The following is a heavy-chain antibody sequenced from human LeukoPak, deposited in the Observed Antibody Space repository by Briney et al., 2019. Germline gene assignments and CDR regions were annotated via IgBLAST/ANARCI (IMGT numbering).Heavy chain of an antibody. CDR2: ISGSGDYT. Sequence: GGTLRLSCAASGFTFSSHGMSWVRQAPGKGLEWVSTISGSGDYTYYADSVKGRFTISRDNSKNTLYLQMNILRAEDTAVYYCAKVTYGSGTYGAFDSWGQGTLVTVSS. J-gene: IGHJ4*02. V-gene: IGHV3-23*01. CDR3: AKVTYGSGTYGAFDS. CDR1: GFTFSSHG. D-gene: IGHD3-10*01.